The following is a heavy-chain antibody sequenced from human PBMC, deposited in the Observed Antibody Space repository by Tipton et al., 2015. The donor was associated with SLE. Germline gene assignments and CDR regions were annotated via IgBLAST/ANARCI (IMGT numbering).Heavy chain of an antibody. CDR1: GFTFSSYA. CDR3: ARNGLAGTRGYFDY. J-gene: IGHJ4*02. D-gene: IGHD6-13*01. Sequence: RSLRLSCAASGFTFSSYAMHWVRQAPGKGLEWVAVISYDGSNKYYADSVKGRFTISRDNSKNTLYLQMNSLRAEDTAVYYCARNGLAGTRGYFDYWGQGTLVTVSS. CDR2: ISYDGSNK. V-gene: IGHV3-30*04.